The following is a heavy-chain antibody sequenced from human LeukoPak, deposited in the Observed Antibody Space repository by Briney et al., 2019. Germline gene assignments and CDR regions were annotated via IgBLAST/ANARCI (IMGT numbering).Heavy chain of an antibody. V-gene: IGHV3-23*01. CDR1: GFTFSSYA. CDR3: AKESTFGGVIGRSFFDY. J-gene: IGHJ4*02. CDR2: ISGSGGST. Sequence: PGGSLRLSCAASGFTFSSYAMSWVRQALGKGLEWVSAISGSGGSTYYADSVKGRFTISRDNSKNTLYLQMNSLRAEDTAVYYCAKESTFGGVIGRSFFDYWGQGTLVTVSS. D-gene: IGHD3-16*02.